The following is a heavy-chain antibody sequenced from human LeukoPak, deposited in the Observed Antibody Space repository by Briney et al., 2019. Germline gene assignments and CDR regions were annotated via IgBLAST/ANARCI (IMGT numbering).Heavy chain of an antibody. CDR2: INPNSGGT. Sequence: ASVKVSCKASGYTFTGYYMYWVRQAPGQGLEWMGWINPNSGGTNYAQKLQGRVTMTRDTSISTAYMELSRLRSDDTAVYYCARGVAGTYYYYYMDVWGKGTTVTISS. CDR3: ARGVAGTYYYYYMDV. CDR1: GYTFTGYY. V-gene: IGHV1-2*02. D-gene: IGHD2-15*01. J-gene: IGHJ6*03.